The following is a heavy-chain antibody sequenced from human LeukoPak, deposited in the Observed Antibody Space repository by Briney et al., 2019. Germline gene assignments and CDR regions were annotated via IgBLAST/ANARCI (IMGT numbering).Heavy chain of an antibody. CDR2: ISGSGGNT. CDR3: AKERPQTTSFDY. D-gene: IGHD2/OR15-2a*01. Sequence: GGSLRLSCAASKFSFSTYPMNWVRQAPGKGLEWVSTISGSGGNTYYADSVKGRFTISRDSSRNTLYLQMNSLRAEDTAIYYCAKERPQTTSFDYWGQGTLVTVSS. V-gene: IGHV3-23*01. J-gene: IGHJ4*02. CDR1: KFSFSTYP.